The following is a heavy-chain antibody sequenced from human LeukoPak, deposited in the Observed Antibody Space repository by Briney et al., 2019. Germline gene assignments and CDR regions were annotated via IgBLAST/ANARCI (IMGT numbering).Heavy chain of an antibody. D-gene: IGHD1-26*01. CDR3: ARRSGSYWGGPNYYYYMDV. CDR2: ISSSGSTI. CDR1: GFTFSSYE. J-gene: IGHJ6*03. Sequence: GGSLRLSCAASGFTFSSYEMNWVRQAPGKGLEWVSYISSSGSTIYYADSVKGRFTISRDNSKNTLYLQMNSLRAEDTAVYYCARRSGSYWGGPNYYYYMDVWGKGTTVTISS. V-gene: IGHV3-48*03.